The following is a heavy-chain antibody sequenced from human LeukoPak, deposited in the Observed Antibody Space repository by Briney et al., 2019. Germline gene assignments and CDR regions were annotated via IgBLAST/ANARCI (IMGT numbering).Heavy chain of an antibody. V-gene: IGHV2-5*02. J-gene: IGHJ6*03. D-gene: IGHD3-22*01. Sequence: SGPTLVKPTQTLTLTCTFSGFSLSTSGVGVGWIRQPPGKALEWLALIYWDDDKRYSPSLKSRLTITKDTSKNQVVLTMTNMDPVDTATYYCAHSLQGYDSSGYYYYYYYMDVWGKGTTVTVSS. CDR3: AHSLQGYDSSGYYYYYYYMDV. CDR2: IYWDDDK. CDR1: GFSLSTSGVG.